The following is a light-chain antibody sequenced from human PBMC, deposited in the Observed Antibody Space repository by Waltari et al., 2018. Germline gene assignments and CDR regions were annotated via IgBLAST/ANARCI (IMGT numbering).Light chain of an antibody. V-gene: IGKV3D-15*01. CDR3: QKYNDWPFT. J-gene: IGKJ3*01. CDR2: SAS. Sequence: ETVMMQSPATLSLSPGEGATLSCRASQSVGNTLAWYQQKPGQAPRLLIYSASNRATGIPDRFSGSGSGTEFTLTISSLDPEDVGVYYCQKYNDWPFTFGPGTRLDIK. CDR1: QSVGNT.